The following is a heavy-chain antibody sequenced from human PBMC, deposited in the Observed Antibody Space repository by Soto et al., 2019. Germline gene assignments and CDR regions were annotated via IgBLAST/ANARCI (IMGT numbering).Heavy chain of an antibody. CDR1: GFTFSSYG. Sequence: QVQLVESGGGVVQPGRSLRLSCAASGFTFSSYGMHWVRQAPGKGLEWVAVIWYDGSNKYYADSVKGRFTISRDNSENTMYLQMNSMRAEDTAVYYCASSARRYCSGGSCLRGWFDPWGKGTLVTVSS. D-gene: IGHD2-15*01. CDR2: IWYDGSNK. CDR3: ASSARRYCSGGSCLRGWFDP. J-gene: IGHJ5*02. V-gene: IGHV3-33*01.